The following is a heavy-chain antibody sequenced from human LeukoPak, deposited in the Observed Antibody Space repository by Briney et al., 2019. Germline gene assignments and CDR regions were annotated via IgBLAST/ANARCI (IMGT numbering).Heavy chain of an antibody. CDR2: IIPIFGTA. J-gene: IGHJ6*03. V-gene: IGHV1-69*05. CDR3: ARGTVVRRVIYHYYYMDV. D-gene: IGHD3-10*01. CDR1: GGTFSSYA. Sequence: SVKVSCKASGGTFSSYAISWVRQAPGQGLEWMGGIIPIFGTANYAQKFLGRVTITTDESTSTAYMALSSLRSEDTAVYYCARGTVVRRVIYHYYYMDVWGKGTTVTVSS.